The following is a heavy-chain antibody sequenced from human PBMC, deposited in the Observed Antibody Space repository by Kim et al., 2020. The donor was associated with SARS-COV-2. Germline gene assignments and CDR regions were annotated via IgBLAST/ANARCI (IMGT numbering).Heavy chain of an antibody. J-gene: IGHJ4*02. D-gene: IGHD1-26*01. CDR3: AERSGTYFFDY. Sequence: TQYGDSVKGRFTISRDSSTSTVYLHLSSLRVEDTALYYCAERSGTYFFDYWGQGTLVTVSS. CDR2: T. V-gene: IGHV3-23*01.